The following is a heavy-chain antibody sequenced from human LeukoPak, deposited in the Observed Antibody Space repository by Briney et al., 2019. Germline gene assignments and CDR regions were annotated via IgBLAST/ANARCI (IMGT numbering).Heavy chain of an antibody. CDR3: ARDSDSSGYCDY. CDR1: GFTLSSYS. V-gene: IGHV3-21*01. Sequence: GGSLRLSCVASGFTLSSYSMNWVRQAPGKGLEWVSSISSSSSYIYYADSVKGRFTISRDNAKNSLYLQMNSLRAEDTAVYYCARDSDSSGYCDYWGQGTLVTVSS. CDR2: ISSSSSYI. D-gene: IGHD3-22*01. J-gene: IGHJ4*02.